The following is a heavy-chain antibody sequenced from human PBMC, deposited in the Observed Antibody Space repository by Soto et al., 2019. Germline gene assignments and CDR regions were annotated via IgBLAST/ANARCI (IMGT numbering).Heavy chain of an antibody. V-gene: IGHV4-31*03. CDR3: VLTTVTTGIVDY. CDR1: GGSISSGGYY. D-gene: IGHD4-17*01. Sequence: PSETLSLTCTVSGGSISSGGYYWSWIRQHPGKGLEWIGYIYYSGSTYYNPSLKSRVTISVDTSKNQFSLKLSSVTAADTAVYYCVLTTVTTGIVDYWGQGTLVTVSS. J-gene: IGHJ4*02. CDR2: IYYSGST.